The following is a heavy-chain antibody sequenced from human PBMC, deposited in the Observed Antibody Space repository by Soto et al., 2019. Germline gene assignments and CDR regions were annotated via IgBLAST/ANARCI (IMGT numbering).Heavy chain of an antibody. CDR3: AAGADTVTAGYYGMDV. CDR2: IVVGSGNT. Sequence: SVKVSCKASGFTFTSSAVQWVRQARGQRLEWIGWIVVGSGNTNYAQKFQERVTITRDMSTSTAYMELSSLRSEDTAVYYCAAGADTVTAGYYGMDVWGKGTTVTVSS. CDR1: GFTFTSSA. J-gene: IGHJ6*04. V-gene: IGHV1-58*01. D-gene: IGHD4-17*01.